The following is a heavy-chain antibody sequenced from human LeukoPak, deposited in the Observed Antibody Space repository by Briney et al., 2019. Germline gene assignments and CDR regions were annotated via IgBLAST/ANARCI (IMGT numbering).Heavy chain of an antibody. CDR3: AKDEGIVVVPAAIDY. V-gene: IGHV3-30*18. J-gene: IGHJ4*02. CDR1: GFTFSSYG. CDR2: ISYDGSNK. D-gene: IGHD2-2*01. Sequence: GGSLRLSCAASGFTFSSYGMHWVRQEPGKGLEWVAVISYDGSNKYYADSVKGRFTISRDNSKNTLYLQMNSLRAEDTAVYYCAKDEGIVVVPAAIDYWGQGTLVTVSS.